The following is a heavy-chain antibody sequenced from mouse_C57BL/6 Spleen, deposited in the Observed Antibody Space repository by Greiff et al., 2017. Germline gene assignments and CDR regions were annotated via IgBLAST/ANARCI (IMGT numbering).Heavy chain of an antibody. Sequence: LQQSGAELVRPGTSVKVSCKASGYAFTNYLIEWVKQRPGQGLEWIGVINPGSGGTNYNEKFKGKATLTADKSSSTAYMQLSSLTSEDSAVYFCAREGSRYYFDDWGQGTTLTVSS. CDR3: AREGSRYYFDD. D-gene: IGHD1-1*01. J-gene: IGHJ2*01. CDR2: INPGSGGT. V-gene: IGHV1-54*01. CDR1: GYAFTNYL.